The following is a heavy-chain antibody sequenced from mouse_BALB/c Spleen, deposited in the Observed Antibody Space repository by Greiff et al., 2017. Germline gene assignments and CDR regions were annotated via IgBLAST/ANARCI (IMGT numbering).Heavy chain of an antibody. V-gene: IGHV3-2*02. CDR3: ARFDGYVNYYAMDY. J-gene: IGHJ4*01. CDR2: ISYSGST. CDR1: GYSITSDYA. Sequence: EVKLMESGPGLVKPSQSLSLTCTVTGYSITSDYAWNWIRQFPGNKLEWMGYISYSGSTSYNPSLKSRISITRDTSKNQFFLQLNSVTTEDTATYYCARFDGYVNYYAMDYWGQGTSVIVSS. D-gene: IGHD1-2*01.